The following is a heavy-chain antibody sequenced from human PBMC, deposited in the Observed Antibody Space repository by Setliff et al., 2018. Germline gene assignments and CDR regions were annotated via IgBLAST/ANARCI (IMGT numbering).Heavy chain of an antibody. Sequence: LRETLSLTCSVSGDSMSFSYWSWIRQPPGKGLEWIGYIYYSGSTDSHPSLKSRVSISIDTSKNQFSLNVRSVTAADTAIYYCAKGRGEMDSWGQGILVTVSS. CDR2: IYYSGST. CDR1: GDSMSFSY. D-gene: IGHD3-10*01. CDR3: AKGRGEMDS. V-gene: IGHV4-59*01. J-gene: IGHJ4*02.